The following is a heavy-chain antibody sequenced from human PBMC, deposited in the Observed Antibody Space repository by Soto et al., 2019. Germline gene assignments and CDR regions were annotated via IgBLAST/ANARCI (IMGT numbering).Heavy chain of an antibody. CDR1: GGTCSSYA. D-gene: IGHD2-15*01. CDR3: ARRVAIDEAFDI. V-gene: IGHV1-69*13. Sequence: GASVKVSCKASGGTCSSYAISWVRQAPGQGLEWMGGIIPIFGTANYAQKFQGRVTITADESTSTAYMELSSLRSEDTAVYYCARRVAIDEAFDIWGQGTMVTVSS. J-gene: IGHJ3*02. CDR2: IIPIFGTA.